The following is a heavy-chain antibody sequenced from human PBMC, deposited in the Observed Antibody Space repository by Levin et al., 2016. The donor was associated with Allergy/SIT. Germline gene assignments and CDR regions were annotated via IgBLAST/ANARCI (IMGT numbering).Heavy chain of an antibody. V-gene: IGHV4-31*02. CDR2: IYYSGST. Sequence: WIRQPPGKGLEWIGYIYYSGSTYYNPSLKSRVTISVDTSKNQFSLKLSSVTAADTAVYYCARDEWVRLEGNYYYYGMDVWGQGTTVTVSS. CDR3: ARDEWVRLEGNYYYYGMDV. D-gene: IGHD5-12*01. J-gene: IGHJ6*02.